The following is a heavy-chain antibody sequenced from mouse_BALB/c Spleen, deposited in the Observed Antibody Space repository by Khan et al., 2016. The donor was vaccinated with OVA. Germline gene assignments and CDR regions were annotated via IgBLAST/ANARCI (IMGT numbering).Heavy chain of an antibody. CDR3: ARIYGGDFDY. J-gene: IGHJ2*01. D-gene: IGHD1-1*01. V-gene: IGHV3-2*02. CDR1: GYSITTDYA. Sequence: EVQLQESGPGLVKPSQSLSLTCTVTGYSITTDYAWNWLRQFPGSKLEWMGHISYSGNTKYNPSLKSRFSITRDTSKNQFFLQLKSVTTEDTARYYCARIYGGDFDYWGQGTTLTVSS. CDR2: ISYSGNT.